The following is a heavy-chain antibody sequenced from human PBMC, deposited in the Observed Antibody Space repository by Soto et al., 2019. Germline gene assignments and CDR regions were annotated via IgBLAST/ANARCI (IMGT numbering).Heavy chain of an antibody. J-gene: IGHJ6*02. CDR2: MSSHGDST. V-gene: IGHV3-64D*06. D-gene: IGHD2-2*01. Sequence: GGSLRLSCSTSGFTFSDYAMHWVRQAPGKGLEYVSAMSSHGDSTYYAASVKGRFTIARDNSKNTLSLEMRSLRIEDSAVYYCVKDPCTNCPPGYYYYGLDVWGQGTTVTVSS. CDR3: VKDPCTNCPPGYYYYGLDV. CDR1: GFTFSDYA.